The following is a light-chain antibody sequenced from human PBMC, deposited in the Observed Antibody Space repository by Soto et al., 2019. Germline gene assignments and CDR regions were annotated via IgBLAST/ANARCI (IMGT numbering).Light chain of an antibody. V-gene: IGKV3-20*01. CDR3: QQYGNSPPWT. J-gene: IGKJ1*01. CDR1: QSVSSAY. Sequence: DIVLTQSPGTLSLSPGERATLSCRASQSVSSAYLAWYQQKPGQAPSLLIYGASTRATGIPDRFSGSGSGTDFTLTISRLEPEDLAVYYCQQYGNSPPWTFCQGTKVEIK. CDR2: GAS.